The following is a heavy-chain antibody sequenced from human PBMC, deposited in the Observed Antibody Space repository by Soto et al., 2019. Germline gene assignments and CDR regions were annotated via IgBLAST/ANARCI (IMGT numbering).Heavy chain of an antibody. J-gene: IGHJ4*02. CDR1: GYTLITYG. Sequence: ASVKVSCKASGYTLITYGIYWVRQAPGQRLDWMGWINPGNGNTKYSQKFQGRVTFTRDTYANTAYMELSSLRSEDTAAYYCARGVGYSYGSYLDYWGQGTLVTVSS. CDR2: INPGNGNT. V-gene: IGHV1-3*01. D-gene: IGHD5-18*01. CDR3: ARGVGYSYGSYLDY.